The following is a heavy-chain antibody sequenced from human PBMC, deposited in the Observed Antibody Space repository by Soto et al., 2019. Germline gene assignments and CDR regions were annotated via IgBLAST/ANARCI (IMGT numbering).Heavy chain of an antibody. V-gene: IGHV4-4*07. J-gene: IGHJ5*02. CDR2: IYTSGST. CDR1: GVSISSYY. CDR3: ARYVRYFDSSGYYAWFDH. Sequence: LXLTCTVSGVSISSYYWSWIRQPAGKGLEWIGRIYTSGSTNYNPSLKSRVTMSVDTSKNQFSLKLSSVTAADTAVYYFARYVRYFDSSGYYAWFDHWGQGTLVTVSS. D-gene: IGHD3-22*01.